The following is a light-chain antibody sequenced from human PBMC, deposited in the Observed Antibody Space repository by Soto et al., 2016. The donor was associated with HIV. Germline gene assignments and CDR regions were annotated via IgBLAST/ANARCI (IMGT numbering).Light chain of an antibody. CDR2: QDD. J-gene: IGLJ1*01. V-gene: IGLV3-1*01. CDR3: QVWHSGRDNYV. CDR1: KLGDKY. Sequence: SYELTQSPSVSVSPGQTASITCSGNKLGDKYACWYQQKPGQSPVLVIYQDDKRPSGIPERFSGSNSGSAATLTITRVEAGDEADYYCQVWHSGRDNYVFGPGTKVTVL.